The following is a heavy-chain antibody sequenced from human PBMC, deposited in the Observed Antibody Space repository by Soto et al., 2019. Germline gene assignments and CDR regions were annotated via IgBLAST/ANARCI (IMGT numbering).Heavy chain of an antibody. CDR1: GGSFSSGGYY. CDR2: IYYSGST. D-gene: IGHD4-17*01. J-gene: IGHJ5*02. V-gene: IGHV4-31*03. Sequence: SETLSLTCTVSGGSFSSGGYYWSWIRQPPGKGLEWIGYIYYSGSTYYNPSLQSRVTISVDTSKDQFSLKLSSVSAADTAVYFCARGRPAPKVDYLDTWGQGTLVTVSS. CDR3: ARGRPAPKVDYLDT.